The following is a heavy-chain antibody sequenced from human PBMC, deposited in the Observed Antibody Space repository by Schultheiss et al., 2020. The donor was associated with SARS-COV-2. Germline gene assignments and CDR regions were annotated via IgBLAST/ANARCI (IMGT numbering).Heavy chain of an antibody. CDR3: ARGHSSSSPFDY. D-gene: IGHD6-6*01. J-gene: IGHJ4*02. V-gene: IGHV1-8*02. Sequence: ASVKVSCKASGYTFTSYGISWVRQAPGQGLEWMGWMNPYSGNTGYAQKFQGRVTMTRNTSISTAYMELSRLRSDDTAVYYCARGHSSSSPFDYWGQGTLVTVSS. CDR2: MNPYSGNT. CDR1: GYTFTSYG.